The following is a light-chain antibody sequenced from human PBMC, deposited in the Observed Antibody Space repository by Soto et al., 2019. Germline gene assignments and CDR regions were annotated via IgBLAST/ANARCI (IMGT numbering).Light chain of an antibody. V-gene: IGKV1-39*01. CDR2: AAS. CDR1: QSISSY. Sequence: DIHMTQTPSSLSASVGDRVTITCRASQSISSYLNWYQQKPGKAPKLLIYAASSLQSGVPSRFSGSGSGTDFTLTISSLQPEDFATYYCQQSYSTPITFGQGTKVDI. CDR3: QQSYSTPIT. J-gene: IGKJ1*01.